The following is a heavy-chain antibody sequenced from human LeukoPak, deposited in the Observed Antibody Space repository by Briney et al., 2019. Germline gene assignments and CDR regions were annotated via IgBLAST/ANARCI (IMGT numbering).Heavy chain of an antibody. J-gene: IGHJ4*02. CDR1: GFTFSSYA. Sequence: GGSLRLSCAASGFTFSSYAMSWVRQAPGKGLEWVSAISGSGGSTYYADSVKGRFTISRDNSKNTLYLQMNSLRAEDTAVYYCAYLGIQLWLRFFDYWGQGTLVTVSS. V-gene: IGHV3-23*01. CDR2: ISGSGGST. CDR3: AYLGIQLWLRFFDY. D-gene: IGHD5-18*01.